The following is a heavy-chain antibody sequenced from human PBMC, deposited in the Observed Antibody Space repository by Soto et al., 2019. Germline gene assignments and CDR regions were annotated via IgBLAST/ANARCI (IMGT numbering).Heavy chain of an antibody. J-gene: IGHJ4*02. D-gene: IGHD3-10*01. CDR2: IKQDESEK. CDR1: GFTFSSYW. Sequence: EVQLVESGGGLVQPGGSLRLSCAASGFTFSSYWMGWVRQAPGKGLEWVANIKQDESEKDYVDSVKGRFTISRDNAKKSLYLEMNSLRAEDTAVYYCARGVRFQGRVYYLDFWGQGTLVTVSS. CDR3: ARGVRFQGRVYYLDF. V-gene: IGHV3-7*01.